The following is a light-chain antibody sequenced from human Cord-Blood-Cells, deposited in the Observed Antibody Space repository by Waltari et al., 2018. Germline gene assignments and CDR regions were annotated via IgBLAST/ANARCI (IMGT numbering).Light chain of an antibody. Sequence: EIVLTQSPGTLSLSPGERATLSCRASQSVSSSYLAWYQQKPGQAPRLLIYGASSRATGIPDRFSGNGSGTDFTLTISRLEPEDVAEYYCQQYGSSPWTFGQGTKVEIK. CDR2: GAS. CDR1: QSVSSSY. J-gene: IGKJ1*01. V-gene: IGKV3-20*01. CDR3: QQYGSSPWT.